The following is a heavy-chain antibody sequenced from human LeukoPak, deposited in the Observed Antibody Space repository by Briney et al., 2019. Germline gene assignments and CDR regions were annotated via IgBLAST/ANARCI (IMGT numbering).Heavy chain of an antibody. V-gene: IGHV3-11*04. J-gene: IGHJ4*02. CDR2: ISSGGSTI. CDR1: EFTFSDYY. CDR3: ARDRFWSGYSLFEY. D-gene: IGHD3-3*01. Sequence: GGSLRLSCAASEFTFSDYYMSWIRQAPGKGLEWVSYISSGGSTIYYADSVKGRFTISRDNAKNSLYLQMNSLRVEDTAVYYCARDRFWSGYSLFEYWGQGTLVTVSS.